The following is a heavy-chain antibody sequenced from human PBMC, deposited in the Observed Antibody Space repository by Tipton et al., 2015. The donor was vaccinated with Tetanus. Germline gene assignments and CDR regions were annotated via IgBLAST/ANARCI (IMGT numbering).Heavy chain of an antibody. CDR3: AREGEGYSYVY. J-gene: IGHJ4*02. CDR2: IYYSGST. D-gene: IGHD5-18*01. V-gene: IGHV4-31*03. CDR1: GGFISSGGYY. Sequence: TLSLTCTVSGGFISSGGYYWSWIRQHPGKGLEWIGYIYYSGSTYYNPSLKSRVTISVDTSKNQFSLKLSSVTAADTAVYYCAREGEGYSYVYWGQGTLVTVSS.